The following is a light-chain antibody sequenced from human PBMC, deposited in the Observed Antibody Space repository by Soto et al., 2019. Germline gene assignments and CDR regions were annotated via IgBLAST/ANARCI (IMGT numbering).Light chain of an antibody. CDR3: AAWDSSLGLFL. J-gene: IGLJ3*02. CDR2: DNS. Sequence: QSVLTQPPSVSAAPGQTVTVSCSGGSSNIETNPVSWYQQLPGAAPKLVIFDNSNRPSATPDRFSGSKSGTSATLGIAGLPSGDEADYCCAAWDSSLGLFLFGGGTKFTVL. V-gene: IGLV1-51*01. CDR1: SSNIETNP.